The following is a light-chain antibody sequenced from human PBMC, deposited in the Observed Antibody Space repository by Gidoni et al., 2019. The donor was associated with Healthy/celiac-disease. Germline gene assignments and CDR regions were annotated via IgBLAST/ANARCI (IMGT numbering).Light chain of an antibody. V-gene: IGKV1-12*02. CDR1: QGINNW. J-gene: IGKJ4*01. Sequence: IQMTQSPSSVSASVGDRVTITCRASQGINNWLVWYQQKPGKAPKFLIFAASSLQSGVPSRFSGSGSGTDFTLTISNLHPEDFATYFCQQANSFPLTFGGGTKVEI. CDR2: AAS. CDR3: QQANSFPLT.